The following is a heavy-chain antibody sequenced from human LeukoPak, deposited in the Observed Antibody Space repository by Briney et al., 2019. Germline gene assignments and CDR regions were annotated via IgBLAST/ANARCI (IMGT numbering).Heavy chain of an antibody. D-gene: IGHD6-19*01. CDR3: ARVGVAGRAYYNGMDV. V-gene: IGHV3-30-3*01. Sequence: GGSLRLSCAASGFTFSSYAMHWVRQAPGKGLEWVAVISYDGSNKYYADSVKGRFTISRDNSKNTLYLQMNSLRAEDTAVYYCARVGVAGRAYYNGMDVWGQGTTVTVSS. J-gene: IGHJ6*02. CDR2: ISYDGSNK. CDR1: GFTFSSYA.